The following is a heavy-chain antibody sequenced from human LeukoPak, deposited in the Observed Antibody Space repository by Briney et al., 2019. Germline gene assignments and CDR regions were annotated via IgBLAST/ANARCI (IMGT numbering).Heavy chain of an antibody. V-gene: IGHV1-18*01. CDR2: INAYHGNT. D-gene: IGHD6-6*01. CDR3: ARDRRLYSISPTPYDY. Sequence: ASVKVSCKASGYTFTRYGISWVRQAPGEGGEGMGWINAYHGNTNYSHPLQRRVTITTATSTSTPYMQLRSLRSDDTAVYYCARDRRLYSISPTPYDYWGQGTLVTVSS. CDR1: GYTFTRYG. J-gene: IGHJ4*02.